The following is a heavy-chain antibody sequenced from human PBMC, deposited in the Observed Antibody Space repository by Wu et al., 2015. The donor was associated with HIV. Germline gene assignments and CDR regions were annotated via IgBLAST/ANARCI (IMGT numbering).Heavy chain of an antibody. Sequence: QVQLVQSGAEVKKPGASVKVSCKASGYTFTSYDINWVRQATGQGLEWMGWMNPNSGNTGYAQKFQGRVTMTRNTSISTAYMELSSLRSEDTAVYYCARGWCSGGSCYSRLYWFRPWGQGTLGHRLL. V-gene: IGHV1-8*01. CDR1: GYTFTSYD. CDR3: ARGWCSGGSCYSRLYWFRP. CDR2: MNPNSGNT. J-gene: IGHJ5*02. D-gene: IGHD2-15*01.